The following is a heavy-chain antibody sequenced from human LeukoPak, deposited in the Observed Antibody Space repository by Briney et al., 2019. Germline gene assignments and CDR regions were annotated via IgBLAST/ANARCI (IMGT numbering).Heavy chain of an antibody. CDR3: AREMMGFRYYGSGSSLLYDY. J-gene: IGHJ4*02. CDR2: MSAYNGNT. CDR1: GYTFTSYD. D-gene: IGHD3-10*01. Sequence: ASVKVSCKASGYTFTSYDINWVRQATGQGLEWMGWMSAYNGNTNYAQKLQGRVTMTTDTSASTAYMELRSLRSDDTAVYYCAREMMGFRYYGSGSSLLYDYWGQGTLVTVSS. V-gene: IGHV1-18*01.